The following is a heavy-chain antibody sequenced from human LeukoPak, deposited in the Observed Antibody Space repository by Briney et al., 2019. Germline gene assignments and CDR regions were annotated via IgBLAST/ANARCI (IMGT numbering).Heavy chain of an antibody. CDR3: ARGAATAATPFDY. V-gene: IGHV4-59*01. D-gene: IGHD2-2*02. Sequence: SETLSLTCTVSGGSISSYYWSWIRQPPGKGLEWIGYIYYSGSTNYNPSLKSRVTISVDTSKNQFSLKLSSVTAADPAVYYCARGAATAATPFDYWGQGTLVTVSS. CDR1: GGSISSYY. CDR2: IYYSGST. J-gene: IGHJ4*02.